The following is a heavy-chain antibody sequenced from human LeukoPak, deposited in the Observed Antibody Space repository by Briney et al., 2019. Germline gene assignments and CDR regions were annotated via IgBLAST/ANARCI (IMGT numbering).Heavy chain of an antibody. Sequence: SETLSLTCTVSGGSISSYYWSWIRQPPGKGLEWIGYIYYSGSTNYNPSLKSRVTISVDTSKNQFSLKLSSVTAADTAVYYCARGVTPNAYYYYMDVWGKGTTVTVSS. CDR1: GGSISSYY. CDR2: IYYSGST. J-gene: IGHJ6*03. V-gene: IGHV4-59*01. D-gene: IGHD2-21*02. CDR3: ARGVTPNAYYYYMDV.